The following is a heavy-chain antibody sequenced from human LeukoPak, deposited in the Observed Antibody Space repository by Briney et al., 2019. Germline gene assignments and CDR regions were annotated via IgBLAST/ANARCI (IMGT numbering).Heavy chain of an antibody. Sequence: PSETLSLTCTVSVGAITSDYWSWIRQSPEMGLEWIGYVFHTGVTNYNPSLRGRVIISLAASKTQFSLTLTSVTAADTALYYCARHIVGGNFDSWGPGKFVTVSS. CDR3: ARHIVGGNFDS. CDR2: VFHTGVT. D-gene: IGHD1-26*01. CDR1: VGAITSDY. J-gene: IGHJ4*02. V-gene: IGHV4-59*08.